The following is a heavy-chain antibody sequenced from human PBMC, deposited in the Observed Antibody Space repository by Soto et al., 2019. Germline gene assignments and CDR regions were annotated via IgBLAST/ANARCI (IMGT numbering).Heavy chain of an antibody. CDR3: AKSYSSNWYDYFDY. CDR2: ISGSGDNT. V-gene: IGHV3-23*01. CDR1: GFTFSTYA. J-gene: IGHJ4*02. Sequence: EVQLLESGGGLVQPGGSLRLSCAASGFTFSTYAMSWVRQAPGKGLEWVSAISGSGDNTYYADSVKGRFTISRDSKNTLYLQMNSLRAEDTALYYCAKSYSSNWYDYFDYWGQGTLVTVSS. D-gene: IGHD6-13*01.